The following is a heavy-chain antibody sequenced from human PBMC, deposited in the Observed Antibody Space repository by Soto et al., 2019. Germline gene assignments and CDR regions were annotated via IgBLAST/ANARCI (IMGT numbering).Heavy chain of an antibody. J-gene: IGHJ4*02. CDR1: GGSFSGYY. CDR3: ARGVYDYVWGITQTDY. Sequence: SETLSLTCAVYGGSFSGYYWSWIRQPPGKGLEWIGEINHSGSTNYNPSLKSRVTISVDTSKNQFSLKLSSVTAADTAVYYCARGVYDYVWGITQTDYWGQGTLVTVSS. CDR2: INHSGST. V-gene: IGHV4-34*01. D-gene: IGHD3-16*01.